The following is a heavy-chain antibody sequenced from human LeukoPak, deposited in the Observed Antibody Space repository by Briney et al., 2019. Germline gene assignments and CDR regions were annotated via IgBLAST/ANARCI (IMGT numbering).Heavy chain of an antibody. D-gene: IGHD4-17*01. J-gene: IGHJ3*02. V-gene: IGHV4-4*02. CDR2: IYHGGTT. Sequence: SETLSLTCAVFGDSISSSNWWSWVRQPPGKGLEWIGEIYHGGTTNYNPSLKSRVTISIDKSKNHFSLNLSSVSAADTAAYYCATTTVTPNGDAFDIWGQGTLVTVSS. CDR1: GDSISSSNW. CDR3: ATTTVTPNGDAFDI.